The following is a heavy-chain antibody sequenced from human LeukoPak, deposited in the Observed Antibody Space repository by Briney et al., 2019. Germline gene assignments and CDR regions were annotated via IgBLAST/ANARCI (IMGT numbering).Heavy chain of an antibody. J-gene: IGHJ4*02. CDR1: GYTFGTHW. D-gene: IGHD3-22*01. CDR2: INPNSGGT. V-gene: IGHV1-2*02. Sequence: ASVKVSCKASGYTFGTHWMHWVRQAPGQGLEWMGWINPNSGGTNYAQKFQGRVTMTRDTSIITAYMELSRLSSDDTAVYYCARDERYDSSGYPFDYWGQGTLVTVSS. CDR3: ARDERYDSSGYPFDY.